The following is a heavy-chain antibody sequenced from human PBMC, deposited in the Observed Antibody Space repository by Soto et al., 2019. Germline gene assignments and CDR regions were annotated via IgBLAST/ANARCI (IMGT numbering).Heavy chain of an antibody. Sequence: SETLSLTCTVSGGSISSGGYYWSWIRQHPGKGLEWIGYIYYSGSTYYNPSLKSRVTISVDTSKNQFSLKLSSVTAADTAVYYCARSLYSVVVVGFDYWGQGTLVNVS. CDR1: GGSISSGGYY. CDR3: ARSLYSVVVVGFDY. J-gene: IGHJ4*02. V-gene: IGHV4-31*03. CDR2: IYYSGST. D-gene: IGHD2-15*01.